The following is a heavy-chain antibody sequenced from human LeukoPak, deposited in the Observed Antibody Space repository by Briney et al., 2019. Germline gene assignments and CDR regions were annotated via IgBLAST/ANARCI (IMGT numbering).Heavy chain of an antibody. CDR2: INHSGST. CDR3: ARATNYYGSGKRGWFDP. Sequence: SETLSLTCAVYGGSFSGYYWSWIRQPPGKGLEWIGEINHSGSTNYNPSLKSRVPISVDTSKNQFSLKLSSVTAADTAVYYCARATNYYGSGKRGWFDPWGQGTLVTVSS. V-gene: IGHV4-34*01. J-gene: IGHJ5*02. D-gene: IGHD3-10*01. CDR1: GGSFSGYY.